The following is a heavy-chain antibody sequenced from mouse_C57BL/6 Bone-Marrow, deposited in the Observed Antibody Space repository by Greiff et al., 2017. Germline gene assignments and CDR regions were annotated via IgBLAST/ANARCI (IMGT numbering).Heavy chain of an antibody. D-gene: IGHD1-1*01. CDR1: GFNIKDDY. J-gene: IGHJ3*01. CDR3: TTRGIYYYGSSSWLAY. V-gene: IGHV14-4*01. Sequence: EVQLQQSGAELVRPGASVKLSCTASGFNIKDDYMHWVKQRPEQGLEWIGWIDPANGDTEYASKFQGKATITADTSSNTAYLQLSSLTSEDTAVYYCTTRGIYYYGSSSWLAYWGQGTLVTVSA. CDR2: IDPANGDT.